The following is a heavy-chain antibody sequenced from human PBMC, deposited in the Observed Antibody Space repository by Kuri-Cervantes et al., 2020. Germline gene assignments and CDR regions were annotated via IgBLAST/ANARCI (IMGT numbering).Heavy chain of an antibody. D-gene: IGHD4-17*01. Sequence: GGSLRLSCAASGFTFSSYSMNWVRQAPGKGLEWVSSISSSSSYIYYADSVKGRFTISRGNAKNSLYPQMNSLRAEDTAVYYCARDPKAPPNYGDYINDNWYFDLWCRGTLVTVSS. CDR3: ARDPKAPPNYGDYINDNWYFDL. V-gene: IGHV3-21*01. CDR2: ISSSSSYI. CDR1: GFTFSSYS. J-gene: IGHJ2*01.